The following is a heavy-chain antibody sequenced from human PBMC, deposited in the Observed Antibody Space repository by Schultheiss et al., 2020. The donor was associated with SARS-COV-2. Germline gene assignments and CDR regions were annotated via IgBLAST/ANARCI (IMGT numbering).Heavy chain of an antibody. Sequence: GGSLRLSCAGSGFTFSGSAVHWVRQASGKGLEWVGRIKSKADNYATAYAASVKGRFTVSRDDSKNTAYLQMDSLKTEDTAVYYCTRATILTDWGIDFWGQGTLVTVSS. CDR1: GFTFSGSA. CDR3: TRATILTDWGIDF. CDR2: IKSKADNYAT. V-gene: IGHV3-73*01. D-gene: IGHD3-9*01. J-gene: IGHJ4*02.